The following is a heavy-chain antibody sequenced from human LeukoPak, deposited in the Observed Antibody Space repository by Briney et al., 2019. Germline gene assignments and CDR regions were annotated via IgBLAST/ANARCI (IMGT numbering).Heavy chain of an antibody. CDR1: GFTFSSYW. CDR3: ARDIAIFGDGLDY. V-gene: IGHV3-7*01. CDR2: IKQDGSEK. Sequence: GGSLRLSCAASGFTFSSYWMSWVRQAPGKGLEWVANIKQDGSEKYYVDSVKGRFTISRDNAKNSLYLQMNSLRAEDTAVYYCARDIAIFGDGLDYWGQGTLVTVSS. D-gene: IGHD3-3*01. J-gene: IGHJ4*02.